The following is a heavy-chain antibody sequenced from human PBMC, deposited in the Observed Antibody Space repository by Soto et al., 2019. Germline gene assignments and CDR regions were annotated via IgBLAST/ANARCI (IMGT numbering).Heavy chain of an antibody. D-gene: IGHD2-8*01. CDR2: IFHSGNT. J-gene: IGHJ6*02. V-gene: IGHV4-4*02. Sequence: QVQLQESGPGLVKPTGTLSLTCAVSSGSIDTTNWWSWVRQPPGKGLEWIGEIFHSGNTYYNPSLASGVTISVDTSKNQFSLYLRSVTAADTVVYYCARRTWGMDVWGQGTTVTVSS. CDR3: ARRTWGMDV. CDR1: SGSIDTTNW.